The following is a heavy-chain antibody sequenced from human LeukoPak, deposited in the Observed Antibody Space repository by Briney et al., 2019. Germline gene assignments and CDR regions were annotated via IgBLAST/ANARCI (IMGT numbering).Heavy chain of an antibody. CDR2: ISSSGTTI. V-gene: IGHV3-11*01. J-gene: IGHJ4*02. CDR3: AREARVYDEYYFDY. D-gene: IGHD6-13*01. CDR1: GLTFSHYY. Sequence: TGGSLRLSCAASGLTFSHYYMSWIRQAPGKGLEWVSYISSSGTTIYYADSVKGRFTISRDNAKNSLYLQMNSLRAEDTAVYYCAREARVYDEYYFDYWGQGTLVTVSS.